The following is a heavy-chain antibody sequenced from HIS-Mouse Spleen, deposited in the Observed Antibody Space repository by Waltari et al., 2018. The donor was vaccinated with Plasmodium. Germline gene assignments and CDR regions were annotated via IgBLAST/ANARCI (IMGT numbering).Heavy chain of an antibody. J-gene: IGHJ1*01. CDR3: ARVLGYKAAAGTFVEYFQH. CDR1: GYPFTGYY. D-gene: IGHD6-13*01. Sequence: QVQLVLSGAEVMKPVSSVKVSCKASGYPFTGYYMHWVRHAPGQRLEWMGWINPNSGGTNYAQKFQGRVTMTRETSSSTAYMELSRLRSDDTAVYYCARVLGYKAAAGTFVEYFQHWGQGTLVTVSS. V-gene: IGHV1-2*02. CDR2: INPNSGGT.